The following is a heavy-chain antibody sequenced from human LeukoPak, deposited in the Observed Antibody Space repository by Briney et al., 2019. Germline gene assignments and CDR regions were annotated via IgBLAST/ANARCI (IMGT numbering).Heavy chain of an antibody. J-gene: IGHJ4*02. D-gene: IGHD6-13*01. CDR3: ARDGIYSSSWYSPSDY. V-gene: IGHV3-20*04. CDR1: GFTLDDYG. CDR2: INWNGGST. Sequence: GGSLRLSCAASGFTLDDYGMSWVRHAPGKGLEWVSGINWNGGSTVYADSVKGRFTISRDNAKNSLYLQMNSLRAEDTALYYCARDGIYSSSWYSPSDYWGQGTLVTVSS.